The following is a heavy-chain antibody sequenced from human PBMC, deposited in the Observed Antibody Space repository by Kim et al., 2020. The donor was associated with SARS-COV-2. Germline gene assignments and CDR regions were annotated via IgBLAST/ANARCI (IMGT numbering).Heavy chain of an antibody. CDR3: ARGAYYYGSGSYYHINFDY. Sequence: SETLSLTCAVSGGSISSSNWWSWVRQPPGKGLEWIGEIYHSGSTNYNPSLKSRVTISVDKSKNQFSLKLSSVTAADTAVYYCARGAYYYGSGSYYHINFDYWGQGTLVTVSS. V-gene: IGHV4-4*02. CDR2: IYHSGST. D-gene: IGHD3-10*01. CDR1: GGSISSSNW. J-gene: IGHJ4*02.